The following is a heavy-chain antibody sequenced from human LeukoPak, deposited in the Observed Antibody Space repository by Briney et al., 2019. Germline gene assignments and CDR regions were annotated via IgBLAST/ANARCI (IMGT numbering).Heavy chain of an antibody. CDR2: ISSSGSTI. CDR3: AKDITAVAPNGMDV. CDR1: GFTFSSYE. D-gene: IGHD3-10*01. J-gene: IGHJ6*02. Sequence: GGSLRLSCAASGFTFSSYEMNWVRQATGKGLEWVSYISSSGSTIYYADSVKGRFTISRDNAKNSLYLQMNSLRTEDTALYYCAKDITAVAPNGMDVWGQGTTVTVSS. V-gene: IGHV3-48*03.